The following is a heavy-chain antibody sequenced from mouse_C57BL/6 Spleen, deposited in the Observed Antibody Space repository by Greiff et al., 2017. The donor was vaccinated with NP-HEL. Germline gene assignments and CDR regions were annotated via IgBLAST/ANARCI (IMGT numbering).Heavy chain of an antibody. Sequence: EVQLQQSGAELVRPGSSVKMSCKTSGYTFTSYGINWVKQRPGQGLEWIGYIYIGNGYTEYNEKFKGKATLTSDTSSSTAYMQLSSLTSEDSAINLWERRKTYGSSFYYYAMDYWGQGTSVTVSS. J-gene: IGHJ4*01. CDR3: ERRKTYGSSFYYYAMDY. CDR1: GYTFTSYG. CDR2: IYIGNGYT. D-gene: IGHD1-1*01. V-gene: IGHV1-58*01.